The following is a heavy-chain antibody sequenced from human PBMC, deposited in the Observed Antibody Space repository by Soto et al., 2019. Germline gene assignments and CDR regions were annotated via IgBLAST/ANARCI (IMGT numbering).Heavy chain of an antibody. CDR1: GFTFSSYW. J-gene: IGHJ6*02. CDR2: IKQDGSEK. V-gene: IGHV3-7*05. D-gene: IGHD2-2*03. CDR3: ARVPEQWILFMDV. Sequence: GGSLRLSCAASGFTFSSYWMSWVRRAPGKGLEWVANIKQDGSEKYYVDSVKGRFTISRDNAKNSLYLQMNSLRAEDTAVYYCARVPEQWILFMDVWGQGTTVTVSS.